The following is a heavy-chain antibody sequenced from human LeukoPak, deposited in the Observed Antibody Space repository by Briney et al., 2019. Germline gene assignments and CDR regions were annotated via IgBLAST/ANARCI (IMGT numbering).Heavy chain of an antibody. CDR2: ISSSGSAI. D-gene: IGHD3-10*02. CDR3: AELGITMIGGV. J-gene: IGHJ6*04. Sequence: GGSLRLSCAASGFTFSSYEMNWVRQAPGKGLEWVSYISSSGSAIYYADSVKGRFTISRDNAKNSLYLQMNSLRAEDTAVYYCAELGITMIGGVWGKGTTVTISS. CDR1: GFTFSSYE. V-gene: IGHV3-48*03.